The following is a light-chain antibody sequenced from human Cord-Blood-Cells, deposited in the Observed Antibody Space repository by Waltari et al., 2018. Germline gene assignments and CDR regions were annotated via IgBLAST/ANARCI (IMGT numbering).Light chain of an antibody. CDR3: QSYDSSLSGWV. Sequence: QSVLTQPPSVSGAPGQRVTISCPGCSSNIGAGDDVHWYQQLPGAPSNHLIVGNSNRPSGVPDRFSGSKSGTAASLASTGLQAEEEADYDCQSYDSSLSGWVFGGGTKLTVL. J-gene: IGLJ3*02. V-gene: IGLV1-40*01. CDR2: GNS. CDR1: SSNIGAGDD.